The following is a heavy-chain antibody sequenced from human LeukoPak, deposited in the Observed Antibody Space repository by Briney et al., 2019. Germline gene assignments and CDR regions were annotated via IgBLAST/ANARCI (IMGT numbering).Heavy chain of an antibody. Sequence: GGSLRLSCAASGFIFNNYGMHWVRQAPGKGLEWVAVIYSDGSKQNCADSVKGRFTISRDDSKNTVYLQMNSLRADDTAVYYCAKDVRSGYFDYWGQGTLVTVSS. J-gene: IGHJ4*02. CDR2: IYSDGSKQ. V-gene: IGHV3-33*06. CDR3: AKDVRSGYFDY. D-gene: IGHD3-22*01. CDR1: GFIFNNYG.